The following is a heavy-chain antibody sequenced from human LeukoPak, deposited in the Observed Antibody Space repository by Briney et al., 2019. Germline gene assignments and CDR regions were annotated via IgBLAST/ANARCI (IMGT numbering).Heavy chain of an antibody. CDR3: AKGGQYSSGWDYYFDY. CDR2: NSWNSGSI. J-gene: IGHJ4*02. D-gene: IGHD6-19*01. V-gene: IGHV3-9*03. CDR1: GFTFDDYA. Sequence: PGRSLRLSCAASGFTFDDYAMHWVRQAPGKGLEWVSGNSWNSGSIVHADSVKGRFTISRDNAKNSLYQQMNSLRAEDMALYYCAKGGQYSSGWDYYFDYWGQGTLVTVSA.